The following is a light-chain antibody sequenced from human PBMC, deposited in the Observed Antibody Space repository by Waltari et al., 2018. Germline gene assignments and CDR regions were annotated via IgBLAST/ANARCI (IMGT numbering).Light chain of an antibody. Sequence: DIVMTQSPDSLAVSLGERATLSCKSSQTVLYTSNNKNYLAWYQQKPGQPPKLLIYWASTRDSGVPDRFRGSGSGTDFTLTISSLQAEDVAVYYCQQYYTTPITFGQGTRLEIK. CDR2: WAS. V-gene: IGKV4-1*01. J-gene: IGKJ5*01. CDR3: QQYYTTPIT. CDR1: QTVLYTSNNKNY.